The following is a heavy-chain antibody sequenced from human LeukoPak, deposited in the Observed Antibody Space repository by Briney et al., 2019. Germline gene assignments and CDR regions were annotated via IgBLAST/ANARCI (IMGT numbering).Heavy chain of an antibody. J-gene: IGHJ4*02. CDR3: ARLDYYGSGSYYTGDY. V-gene: IGHV4-59*08. Sequence: SETLSLTCTVSGGSISSYYWSWIRQPPGKGLEGIGYIYYSGSTNYNPSLKSRVTISVDTSKNQFSLKLSSVTAADTAVYYCARLDYYGSGSYYTGDYWGQGTLVTVSS. D-gene: IGHD3-10*01. CDR1: GGSISSYY. CDR2: IYYSGST.